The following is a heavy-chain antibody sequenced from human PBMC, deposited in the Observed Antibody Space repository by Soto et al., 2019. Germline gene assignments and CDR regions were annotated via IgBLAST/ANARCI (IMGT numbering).Heavy chain of an antibody. Sequence: GGSLRLSCLASGFRFSGHWMSWVRQAPGKGLEWVANIKQDGSEKYYVDSVKGRFTISRDNAKNSLYLQVNSLRVEDTAVYYCARVAVAGFNWGQGTLVTVSS. D-gene: IGHD6-19*01. CDR3: ARVAVAGFN. V-gene: IGHV3-7*01. J-gene: IGHJ4*02. CDR2: IKQDGSEK. CDR1: GFRFSGHW.